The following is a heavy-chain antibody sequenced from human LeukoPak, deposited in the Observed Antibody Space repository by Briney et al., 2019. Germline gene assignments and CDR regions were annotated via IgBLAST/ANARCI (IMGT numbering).Heavy chain of an antibody. D-gene: IGHD3-9*01. CDR3: ARGNRYFDWLGAFDI. J-gene: IGHJ3*02. CDR1: GGTFSSYA. CDR2: IIPIFGTA. Sequence: AASVKVSCKASGGTFSSYAISWVRQAPGQGGEWMGGIIPIFGTANYAQKFQGRVTITADESTSTAYMELSSLRSEDTAVYYSARGNRYFDWLGAFDIWGQGTMVTVSS. V-gene: IGHV1-69*13.